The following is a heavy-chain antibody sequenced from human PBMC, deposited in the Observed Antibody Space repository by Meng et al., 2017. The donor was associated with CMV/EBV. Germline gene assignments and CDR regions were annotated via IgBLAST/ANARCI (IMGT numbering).Heavy chain of an antibody. Sequence: GESLKISCAASGFTFSSYWMHWVRQAPGKGLVWVSRINSDGSSTSYADSVKGRFTISRDNAKNTLYLQMNSLRAEDTDVYYCARGRLGGSFDYWGQGTLVTVSS. D-gene: IGHD1-26*01. V-gene: IGHV3-74*01. CDR2: INSDGSST. CDR3: ARGRLGGSFDY. CDR1: GFTFSSYW. J-gene: IGHJ4*02.